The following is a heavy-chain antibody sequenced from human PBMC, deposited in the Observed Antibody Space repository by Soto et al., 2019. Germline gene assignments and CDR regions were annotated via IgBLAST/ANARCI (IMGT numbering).Heavy chain of an antibody. J-gene: IGHJ5*02. CDR2: ISYDGSNK. CDR1: GFTFSSYA. V-gene: IGHV3-30-3*01. CDR3: GRDGGRLVHSSGWYRRFDT. Sequence: QVQLVESGGGVVQPGRSLRLSCAASGFTFSSYAMHWVRQAPGKGLEWVAVISYDGSNKYYADSVKGRFTISRDNCKNTMYLQMNSLRAEDAAVYYGGRDGGRLVHSSGWYRRFDTWGQGTLVTVSS. D-gene: IGHD6-19*01.